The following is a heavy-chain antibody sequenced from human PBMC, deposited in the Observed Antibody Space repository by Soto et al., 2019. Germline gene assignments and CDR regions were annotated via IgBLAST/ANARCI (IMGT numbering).Heavy chain of an antibody. V-gene: IGHV2-5*02. CDR3: AHTRYNWNDSTCYFDY. D-gene: IGHD1-20*01. CDR1: GFSLSTSGVG. Sequence: QITLKESGPTLVKPTQTLTLTCTFSGFSLSTSGVGVGWIRQPPGKALEWLALIYWDDDKRYSPSLKSRLTITKDTSKNQVVLTMTNMDPVDTATYYCAHTRYNWNDSTCYFDYWGQGTLVTVSS. CDR2: IYWDDDK. J-gene: IGHJ4*02.